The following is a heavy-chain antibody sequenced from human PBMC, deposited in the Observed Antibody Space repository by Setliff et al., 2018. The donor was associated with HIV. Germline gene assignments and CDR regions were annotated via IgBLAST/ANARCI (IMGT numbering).Heavy chain of an antibody. CDR1: GGSFSGYY. Sequence: ETLSLTCDVYGGSFSGYYWSWIRQPPGKGLEWIGKINHSGSTNYNPSLKSRVTISVDTSRNQFSLKLNSVTAADTAVYYCASTTYYYDSSGYFARPYYFLDSWGQGTLVTVSS. D-gene: IGHD3-22*01. CDR3: ASTTYYYDSSGYFARPYYFLDS. J-gene: IGHJ4*02. V-gene: IGHV4-34*01. CDR2: INHSGST.